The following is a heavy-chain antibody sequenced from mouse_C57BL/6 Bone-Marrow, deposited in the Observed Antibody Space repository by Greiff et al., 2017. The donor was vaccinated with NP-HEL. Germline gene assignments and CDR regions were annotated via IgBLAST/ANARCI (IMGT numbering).Heavy chain of an antibody. V-gene: IGHV1-75*01. D-gene: IGHD1-1*01. CDR3: ARYTTVVAPYWYFDV. Sequence: VQLQQSGPELVKPGASVKISCKASGYTFTDYYINWVKQRPGQGLEWIGWIFPGSGSTYYNEKFKGKATLTVDKSSSTAYMLLSSLTSEDSAVYFCARYTTVVAPYWYFDVWGTGTTVTVSS. J-gene: IGHJ1*03. CDR2: IFPGSGST. CDR1: GYTFTDYY.